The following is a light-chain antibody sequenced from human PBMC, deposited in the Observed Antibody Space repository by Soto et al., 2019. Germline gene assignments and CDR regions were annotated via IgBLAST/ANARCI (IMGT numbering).Light chain of an antibody. Sequence: DIQMTQSPSSLSASVGDRVTLTCRASQSISSYLNWYQQKPGKAPKLLIYAASSLQSGVPSRFSGSGSGTDFTFTIISLQPEDFSTYYCQQSYTTPRTFGQGTKVEIK. CDR1: QSISSY. V-gene: IGKV1-39*01. CDR2: AAS. CDR3: QQSYTTPRT. J-gene: IGKJ1*01.